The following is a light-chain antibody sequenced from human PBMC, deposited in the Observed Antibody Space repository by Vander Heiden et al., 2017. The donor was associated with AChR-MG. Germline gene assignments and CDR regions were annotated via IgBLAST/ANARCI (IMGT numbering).Light chain of an antibody. CDR3: GSYTTSNTLLV. CDR2: DVT. V-gene: IGLV2-14*03. Sequence: QSALTQPASVSRSPGQSITISCTGTSSDIGAYNFVPWYQHHPGKAPKLIIYDVTNRPSGVSNRFSGSKSGNTASLTISGLQADDEAHYYCGSYTTSNTLLVFGGGTKLTVL. CDR1: SSDIGAYNF. J-gene: IGLJ2*01.